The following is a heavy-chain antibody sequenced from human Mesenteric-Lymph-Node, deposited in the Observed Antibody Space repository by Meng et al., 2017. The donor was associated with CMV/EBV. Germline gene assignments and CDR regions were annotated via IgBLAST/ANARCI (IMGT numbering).Heavy chain of an antibody. J-gene: IGHJ4*02. Sequence: SGFTFRSYSMNWVRQAPGKGLEWVSSISSSSSYIYYADSVKGRFTISRDNAKNSLYLQMNSLRAEDTAVYYCARDDSGSYGGYFDYWGQGTLVTVSS. D-gene: IGHD1-26*01. CDR2: ISSSSSYI. CDR1: GFTFRSYS. CDR3: ARDDSGSYGGYFDY. V-gene: IGHV3-21*01.